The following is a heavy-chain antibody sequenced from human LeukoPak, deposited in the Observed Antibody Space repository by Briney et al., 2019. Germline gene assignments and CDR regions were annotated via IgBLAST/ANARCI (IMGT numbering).Heavy chain of an antibody. Sequence: GGSLRLSCAASGFTFSSYSMNWVHQAPGKGLEWVSSISSSSSYIYYADSVKGRFTISRDNAKNSLYLQMNSLRAEDTAVYYCARALWGYDILTGYYDWFDPWGQGTLVTVSS. CDR2: ISSSSSYI. CDR1: GFTFSSYS. J-gene: IGHJ5*02. D-gene: IGHD3-9*01. V-gene: IGHV3-21*01. CDR3: ARALWGYDILTGYYDWFDP.